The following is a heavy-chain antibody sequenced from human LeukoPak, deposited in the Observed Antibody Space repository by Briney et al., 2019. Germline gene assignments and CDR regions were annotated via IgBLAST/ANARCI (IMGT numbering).Heavy chain of an antibody. D-gene: IGHD2-15*01. J-gene: IGHJ4*02. V-gene: IGHV1-2*02. CDR1: GYTFTCYY. CDR2: INPNSGGT. CDR3: ARSRDIVVVVAYY. Sequence: ASVKVSCKASGYTFTCYYMHWVRQAPGQGGEGMGWINPNSGGTNYAQKFQGRVTMTRDTSISPAYMELSRLRSDDTAVYYCARSRDIVVVVAYYWGQGTLVTVSS.